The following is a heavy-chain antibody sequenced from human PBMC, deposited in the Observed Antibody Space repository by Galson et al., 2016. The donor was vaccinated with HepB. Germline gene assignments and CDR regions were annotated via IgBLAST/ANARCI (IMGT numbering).Heavy chain of an antibody. J-gene: IGHJ4*02. Sequence: SLRLSCAASGFTFSNYWMHWVRQAPGKGLVWVSRINYDGSSTSYADSVKGRFTISRDNAKNTLYLQMNSLRPEDTAVYYCARTSDYWGQGTLVTVSS. V-gene: IGHV3-74*01. CDR1: GFTFSNYW. CDR2: INYDGSST. CDR3: ARTSDY.